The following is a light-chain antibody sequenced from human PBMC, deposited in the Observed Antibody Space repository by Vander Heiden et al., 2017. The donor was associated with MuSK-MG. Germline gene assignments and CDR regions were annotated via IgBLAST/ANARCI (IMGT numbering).Light chain of an antibody. J-gene: IGLJ2*01. Sequence: SSELTPAHAVSVALGQTVRITCQGDSLSSYYASWYQQKPGQAPVLVIYGKNNRPSGIPDRFSGSSSGNTASLTITGAQAEDEADYYCNSRDSSGNHLVFGGGTKLTVL. CDR1: SLSSYY. CDR3: NSRDSSGNHLV. V-gene: IGLV3-19*01. CDR2: GKN.